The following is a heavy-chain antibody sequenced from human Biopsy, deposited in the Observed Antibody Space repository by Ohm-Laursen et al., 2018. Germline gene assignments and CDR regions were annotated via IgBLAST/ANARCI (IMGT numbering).Heavy chain of an antibody. J-gene: IGHJ4*02. D-gene: IGHD6-19*01. V-gene: IGHV4-61*01. CDR1: GDSVRSCYFY. Sequence: TLSLTCTVSGDSVRSCYFYWTWIPQPPGQGLEYIGYIYDRGSIANYIPSLESRVTMSVDMPKNQFSLKLSSATAADTAIYYCARGMRSGGWPYFDSWGQGTLVTVSS. CDR3: ARGMRSGGWPYFDS. CDR2: IYDRGSIA.